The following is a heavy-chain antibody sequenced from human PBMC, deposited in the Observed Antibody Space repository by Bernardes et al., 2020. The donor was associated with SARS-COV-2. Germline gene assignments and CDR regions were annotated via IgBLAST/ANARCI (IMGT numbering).Heavy chain of an antibody. CDR3: ARSKRDYYDSSGYWALVSSQFMNYYYYGMDV. J-gene: IGHJ6*02. Sequence: ASVKVSCKASGYTFTSYDINWVRQATGQGLEWMGWMNPNSGNTVYAQKFQGRVTMTRNTSISTAYMELSSLRSEDTAVYYCARSKRDYYDSSGYWALVSSQFMNYYYYGMDVWGQGTTVTVSS. CDR2: MNPNSGNT. D-gene: IGHD3-22*01. V-gene: IGHV1-8*01. CDR1: GYTFTSYD.